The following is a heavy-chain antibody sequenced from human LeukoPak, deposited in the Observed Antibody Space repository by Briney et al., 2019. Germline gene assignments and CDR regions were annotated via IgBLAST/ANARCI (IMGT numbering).Heavy chain of an antibody. J-gene: IGHJ6*02. V-gene: IGHV4-59*08. CDR2: IYYSGST. Sequence: PSETLSLTCAVSGGSISSYSWSWLRQPPGRGLEWIGYIYYSGSTTYNPSLKSRLTISLDKSKKQFSLRLSSVTAADTAVYYCAKGRITMVRGVIRPRYYYYGMDVWGQGTTVTVSS. D-gene: IGHD3-10*01. CDR3: AKGRITMVRGVIRPRYYYYGMDV. CDR1: GGSISSYS.